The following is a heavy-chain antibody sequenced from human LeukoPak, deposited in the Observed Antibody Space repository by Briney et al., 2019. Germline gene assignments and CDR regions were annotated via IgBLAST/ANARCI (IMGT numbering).Heavy chain of an antibody. CDR2: IYTSGST. D-gene: IGHD3-22*01. J-gene: IGHJ5*02. CDR1: GGSISSYY. V-gene: IGHV4-4*07. CDR3: AREYDSSGYSSEYNWFDP. Sequence: SETLSLTCTVSGGSISSYYWSWIRRPAGKGLEWIGRIYTSGSTNYNPSLKSRVTMSVDTSKNQFSLKLSSVTAADTAVYYCAREYDSSGYSSEYNWFDPWGQGTLVTVSS.